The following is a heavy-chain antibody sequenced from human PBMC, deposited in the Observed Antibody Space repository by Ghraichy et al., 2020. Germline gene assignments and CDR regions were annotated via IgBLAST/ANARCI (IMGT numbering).Heavy chain of an antibody. Sequence: LSLTCAASGFTFSGSAMHWVRQASGKGLEWVGRIRSKANSYATAYAASVKGRFTISRDDSKNTAYLQMNSLKTEDTAVYYCTIQGVTGTNYYYYMDVWGKGTTVTVSS. CDR1: GFTFSGSA. D-gene: IGHD1-20*01. CDR3: TIQGVTGTNYYYYMDV. V-gene: IGHV3-73*01. CDR2: IRSKANSYAT. J-gene: IGHJ6*03.